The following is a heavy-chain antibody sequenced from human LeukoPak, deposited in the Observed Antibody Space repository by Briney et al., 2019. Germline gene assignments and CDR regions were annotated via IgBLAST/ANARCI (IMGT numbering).Heavy chain of an antibody. CDR2: ISGSGGST. V-gene: IGHV3-23*01. CDR1: GFTFSIYA. J-gene: IGHJ4*02. D-gene: IGHD3-10*01. Sequence: GGSLRLSCAASGFTFSIYAMTWVRQAPGKGLEWVSAISGSGGSTYYADSVKGRFTISRDNSKNTLYLQMNSLRAEDTAVYYCAKVGEVRGGTGDYWGQGTLVTVSS. CDR3: AKVGEVRGGTGDY.